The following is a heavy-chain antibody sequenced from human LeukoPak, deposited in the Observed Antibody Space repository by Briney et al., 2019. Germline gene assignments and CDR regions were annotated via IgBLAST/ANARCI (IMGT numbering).Heavy chain of an antibody. CDR3: ARGFGDSHHTAYFDY. D-gene: IGHD4-17*01. V-gene: IGHV4-39*01. J-gene: IGHJ4*02. CDR1: GGSISGSSYY. Sequence: SGTLSLTCTVSGGSISGSSYYWGWIRQPPGKGLEWIGSIYYSGITYYNPSLKSRVTISVDTSKDQFSLKLSSVTAADTAVYYCARGFGDSHHTAYFDYWGQGTLVTVSS. CDR2: IYYSGIT.